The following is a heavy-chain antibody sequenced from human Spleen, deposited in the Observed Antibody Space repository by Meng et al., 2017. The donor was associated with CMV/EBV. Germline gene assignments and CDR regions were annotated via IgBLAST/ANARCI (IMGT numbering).Heavy chain of an antibody. V-gene: IGHV3-73*01. CDR2: VRTRTNNYAT. CDR3: SRLDYGLDS. J-gene: IGHJ4*02. CDR1: GCTFSVSA. D-gene: IGHD3-10*01. Sequence: CATSGCTFSVSAIHWVRQASGKGLEWVGRVRTRTNNYATAHSASVKGRFTVSRDDSKNTAYLQMNGLKPEDTAVYYCSRLDYGLDSWGQGTLVTVSS.